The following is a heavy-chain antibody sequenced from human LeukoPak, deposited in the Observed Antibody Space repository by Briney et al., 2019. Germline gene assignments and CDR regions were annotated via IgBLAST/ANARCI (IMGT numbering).Heavy chain of an antibody. CDR1: GGTFISYA. CDR3: ARDGDSSGYYGGSWFDP. V-gene: IGHV1-69*13. Sequence: SVKVSCKASGGTFISYAISWVRQAPGQGLEWMGGIIPIFGTANYAQKFQGRVTITADESTSTAYMELSSLRSEDTAVYYCARDGDSSGYYGGSWFDPWGQGTLVTVSS. J-gene: IGHJ5*02. CDR2: IIPIFGTA. D-gene: IGHD3-22*01.